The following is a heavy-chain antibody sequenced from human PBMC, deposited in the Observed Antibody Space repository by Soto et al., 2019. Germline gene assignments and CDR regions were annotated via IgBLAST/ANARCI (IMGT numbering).Heavy chain of an antibody. CDR1: GGTFSSYA. D-gene: IGHD3-22*01. CDR2: IIPIFGTA. J-gene: IGHJ4*02. V-gene: IGHV1-69*06. CDR3: ARDNHYDSSAHGPFDY. Sequence: QVQLVQSGAEVKKPGSSVKVSCKASGGTFSSYAISWVRQAPGQGLEWMGGIIPIFGTANYAEKFQGRVTITADKSTSTAYMELSSLRSEDTAVYYCARDNHYDSSAHGPFDYWGQGTLVTVSS.